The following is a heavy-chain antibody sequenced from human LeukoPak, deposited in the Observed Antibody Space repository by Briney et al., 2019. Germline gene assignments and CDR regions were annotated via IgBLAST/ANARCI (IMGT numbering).Heavy chain of an antibody. D-gene: IGHD3-22*01. J-gene: IGHJ4*02. CDR1: VYTFTSYY. V-gene: IGHV1-46*01. CDR2: INPSGGST. Sequence: GASVKVSCKASVYTFTSYYMHWVRQAPGKGLEWMGIINPSGGSTNYAQKFQGRVTMTRDTPTSTVYMDLSSLRAEDTAVYYCARGGASSGYSSPRYYFDYWGQGTLVTASS. CDR3: ARGGASSGYSSPRYYFDY.